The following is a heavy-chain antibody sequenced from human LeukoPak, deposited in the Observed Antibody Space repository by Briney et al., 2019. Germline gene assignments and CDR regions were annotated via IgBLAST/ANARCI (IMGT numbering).Heavy chain of an antibody. CDR1: GFTFSSYA. J-gene: IGHJ4*02. CDR3: ARVRGWQQLAQYYLDY. D-gene: IGHD6-13*01. Sequence: PGRSLRLSCAASGFTFSSYAMHWVRQAPGKGLEWVAVISYDGSNKYYADSVKGRFTISRDNSKNTLYLQMNSLRAEDTAVYYCARVRGWQQLAQYYLDYWGQGTLVTVSS. CDR2: ISYDGSNK. V-gene: IGHV3-30*04.